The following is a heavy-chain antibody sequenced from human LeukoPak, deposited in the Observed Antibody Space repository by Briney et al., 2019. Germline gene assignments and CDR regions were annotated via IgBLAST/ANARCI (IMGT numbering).Heavy chain of an antibody. D-gene: IGHD3-16*01. CDR3: ERDPPSRGTRYFDY. CDR2: IISSSSNK. Sequence: GGSLRLSCAAPGFPFSRYSMNLVCEAPGEGPEWVSSIISSSSNKDNVDTVKGRVTVSTDNAQNTLYLQMDRLRVEDTALYYCERDPPSRGTRYFDYWGQGILVTVSS. CDR1: GFPFSRYS. V-gene: IGHV3-21*03. J-gene: IGHJ4*02.